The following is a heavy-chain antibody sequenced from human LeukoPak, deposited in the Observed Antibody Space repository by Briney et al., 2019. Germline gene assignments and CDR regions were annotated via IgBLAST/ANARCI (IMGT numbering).Heavy chain of an antibody. J-gene: IGHJ4*02. CDR2: IYYTGST. V-gene: IGHV4-39*07. Sequence: SETLSLTCSVSGGSISSSSYYWGWIRQPPGKGLEWIGSIYYTGSTYYNPSLESRVTISVDTSKNQFSLKLSSVTAADTAVYYCARGSDNYYGSGRPDYWGQGTLVTVSS. CDR1: GGSISSSSYY. CDR3: ARGSDNYYGSGRPDY. D-gene: IGHD3-10*01.